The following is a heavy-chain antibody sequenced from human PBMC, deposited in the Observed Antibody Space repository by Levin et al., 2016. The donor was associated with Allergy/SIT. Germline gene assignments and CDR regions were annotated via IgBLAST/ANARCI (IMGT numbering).Heavy chain of an antibody. CDR3: AGGGGNWNDVGAFDM. V-gene: IGHV3-53*01. CDR2: LYRGVST. Sequence: GESLKISCGAPSGDYMSWVRQAPGKGLEWVSFLYRGVSTYYADSVKGRFTISRDNSKNTLFLQMNSLRVEDTAVYYCAGGGGNWNDVGAFDMWGQGTMVTVSS. D-gene: IGHD1-1*01. CDR1: SGDY. J-gene: IGHJ3*02.